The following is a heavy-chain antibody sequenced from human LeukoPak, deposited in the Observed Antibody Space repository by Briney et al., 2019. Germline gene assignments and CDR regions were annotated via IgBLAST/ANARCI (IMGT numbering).Heavy chain of an antibody. J-gene: IGHJ6*03. CDR1: GGTYISYA. D-gene: IGHD3-3*01. Sequence: SVKVSCKASGGTYISYAISWVRQPPAQELEWMGGIIPVFGTANYAQKFHGRVTITTDESISAAYMALSSLRSEDTAVYYCAQLYYDFWSGYYTGDSARDNYYYYMDVWGKGTTVTVSS. CDR3: AQLYYDFWSGYYTGDSARDNYYYYMDV. V-gene: IGHV1-69*05. CDR2: IIPVFGTA.